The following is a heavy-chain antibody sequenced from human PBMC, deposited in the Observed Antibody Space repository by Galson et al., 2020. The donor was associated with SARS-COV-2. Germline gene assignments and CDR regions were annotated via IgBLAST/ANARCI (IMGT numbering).Heavy chain of an antibody. CDR2: MSFAGNDI. J-gene: IGHJ4*02. CDR1: GFPFSIFG. CDR3: ARDTGHPMGYFDQ. V-gene: IGHV3-30*03. Sequence: GESLKISCAASGFPFSIFGMHWVRQAPGKGLEWLAFMSFAGNDIYYADSVKGRFTISRDNSRNSLYLQVNSLRSEDTAVYYCARDTGHPMGYFDQWGQGTLVTVSS.